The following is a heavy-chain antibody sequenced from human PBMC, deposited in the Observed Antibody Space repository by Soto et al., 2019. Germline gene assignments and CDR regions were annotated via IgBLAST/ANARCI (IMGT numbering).Heavy chain of an antibody. CDR3: ARVAGVAYCGGDCYHFDY. D-gene: IGHD2-21*02. CDR2: ISYRVDT. Sequence: SETLSLTCTVSGDSFSSDYYYWSWIRQPPGKGLEWIGYISYRVDTYYSPSLKSRVNMSIHTSKNQFSLNVSSVTAADTAVYYCARVAGVAYCGGDCYHFDYWGQGTLVTVS. J-gene: IGHJ4*02. CDR1: GDSFSSDYYY. V-gene: IGHV4-30-4*01.